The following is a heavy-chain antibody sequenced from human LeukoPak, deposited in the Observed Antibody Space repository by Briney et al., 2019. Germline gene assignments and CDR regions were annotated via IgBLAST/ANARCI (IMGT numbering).Heavy chain of an antibody. CDR2: ISDSGGRT. CDR1: GFTFSSYA. V-gene: IGHV3-23*01. Sequence: GGSLRLSCAVSGFTFSSYAMSWVRQAPGKGLEWVSTISDSGGRTYCADSVKGRFTISKDNSKNTLCLQMSSLRAEDTAIYYCANAVRRGFWGQGTLVTVSS. CDR3: ANAVRRGF. J-gene: IGHJ4*02.